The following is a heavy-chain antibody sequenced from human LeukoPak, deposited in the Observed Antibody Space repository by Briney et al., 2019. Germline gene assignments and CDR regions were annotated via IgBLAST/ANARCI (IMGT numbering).Heavy chain of an antibody. D-gene: IGHD3/OR15-3a*01. CDR2: IYSGGST. CDR3: ASGLDLDY. Sequence: GGSLRLSRAASGFTVSSNYMSWVRRAPGKGLEWVSVIYSGGSTYYADSVKGRFTISRDNSKNTLYLQMNSLRAEDTAVYYCASGLDLDYWGQGTLVTVSS. V-gene: IGHV3-53*01. CDR1: GFTVSSNY. J-gene: IGHJ4*02.